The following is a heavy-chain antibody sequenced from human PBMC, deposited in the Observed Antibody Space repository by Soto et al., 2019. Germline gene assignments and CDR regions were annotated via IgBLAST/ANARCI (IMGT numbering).Heavy chain of an antibody. J-gene: IGHJ5*02. V-gene: IGHV4-34*01. CDR1: GGSFSGYY. CDR3: ARGSPYNWNPPRKLNWFDP. Sequence: SETLSLTCAVYGGSFSGYYWSWIRQPPGKGLEWIGEINHSGSTNYNPSLKSRVTISVDTSKNQFSLKLSSVTAADTAVYYCARGSPYNWNPPRKLNWFDPWGQGTLVTVSS. CDR2: INHSGST. D-gene: IGHD1-1*01.